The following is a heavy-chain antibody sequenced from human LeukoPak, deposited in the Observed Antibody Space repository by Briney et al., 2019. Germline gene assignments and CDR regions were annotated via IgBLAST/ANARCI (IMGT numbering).Heavy chain of an antibody. CDR3: AGYSSGWSSGGGY. Sequence: SETLSLTCTVSGGSISSLTYYWGWIRQPPGRGLEWIASIYYSGTTFYSPSLKSRVTISVNRSNNQFSLRLTSVTAADTAVYFCAGYSSGWSSGGGYWGQGTLVTVSS. CDR2: IYYSGTT. CDR1: GGSISSLTYY. D-gene: IGHD6-19*01. J-gene: IGHJ4*02. V-gene: IGHV4-39*01.